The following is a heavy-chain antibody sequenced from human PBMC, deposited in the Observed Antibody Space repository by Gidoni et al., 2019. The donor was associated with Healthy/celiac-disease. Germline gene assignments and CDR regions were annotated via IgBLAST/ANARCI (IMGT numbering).Heavy chain of an antibody. CDR2: ISYDGSNK. Sequence: QVQLVESGGGVVQPGRSLRLSCAASGFPFSSYGMHWVRQAPGKGLEWVAVISYDGSNKYYADSVKGRFTISRDNSKNTLYLQMNSLRAEDTAVYYCAKDLGSGWYFFDLWGRGTLVTVSS. D-gene: IGHD6-19*01. J-gene: IGHJ2*01. CDR1: GFPFSSYG. V-gene: IGHV3-30*18. CDR3: AKDLGSGWYFFDL.